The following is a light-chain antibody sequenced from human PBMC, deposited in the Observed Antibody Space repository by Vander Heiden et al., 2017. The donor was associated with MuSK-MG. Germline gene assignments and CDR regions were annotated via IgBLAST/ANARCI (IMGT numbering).Light chain of an antibody. Sequence: EIVLTQSPGTLSLSPGERATLSCRASQPVASRNLAWYQQKPGQAPRLLIYSASSRATGIPDRFEGSGSETDFTLTLSRLEPEDFAVYYCQQDGRSPLIFGGGTKVEIK. J-gene: IGKJ4*01. V-gene: IGKV3-20*01. CDR3: QQDGRSPLI. CDR1: QPVASRN. CDR2: SAS.